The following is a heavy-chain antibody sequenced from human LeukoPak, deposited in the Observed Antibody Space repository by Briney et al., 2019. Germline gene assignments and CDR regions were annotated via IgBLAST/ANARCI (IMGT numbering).Heavy chain of an antibody. CDR2: ISYDGSNK. J-gene: IGHJ6*02. D-gene: IGHD3-3*01. CDR1: GFTFSTYN. V-gene: IGHV3-30-3*01. CDR3: ARDQIINDFWSGYVPSDYYYGMDV. Sequence: GGSLRLSCAASGFTFSTYNVHWVRQAPGKGLEWVAVISYDGSNKYYADSVKGRFTISRDNSKNTLYLQMNSLRAEDTAVYYCARDQIINDFWSGYVPSDYYYGMDVWGQGTTVTVSS.